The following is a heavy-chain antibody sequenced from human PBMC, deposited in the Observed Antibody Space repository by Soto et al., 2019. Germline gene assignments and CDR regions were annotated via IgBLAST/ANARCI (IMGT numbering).Heavy chain of an antibody. CDR1: GGPITSSFY. D-gene: IGHD6-13*01. Sequence: QLQLQESGPGLVKPSETLSLSCTVSGGPITSSFYWGWIRQPPGKGLEGIGSIYGTGNTYYNPSLKGRVTISANTSKNQFSLNLISVTAADTAVYYCRSSSRYSTDVWGQGATVTVSS. CDR2: IYGTGNT. J-gene: IGHJ6*02. CDR3: RSSSRYSTDV. V-gene: IGHV4-39*01.